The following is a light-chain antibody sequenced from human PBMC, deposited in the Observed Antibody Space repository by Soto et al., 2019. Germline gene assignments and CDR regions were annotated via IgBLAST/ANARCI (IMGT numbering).Light chain of an antibody. CDR1: QSISSY. V-gene: IGKV1-39*01. J-gene: IGKJ5*01. CDR3: QLSYSRIT. CDR2: AAS. Sequence: DIQMTQSPSSLSASVGDRVTITCRASQSISSYLNWYQQKPGKAPKLLIYAASSLQSGVPSRFSGSGSGTDFTLTISSLQPEDFATYYCQLSYSRITFGQGTRLEIK.